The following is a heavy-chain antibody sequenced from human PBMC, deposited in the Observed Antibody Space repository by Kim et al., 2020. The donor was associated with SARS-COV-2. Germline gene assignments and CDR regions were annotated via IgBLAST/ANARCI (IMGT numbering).Heavy chain of an antibody. J-gene: IGHJ3*02. Sequence: ASVKVSCKASGYTFTSYAMHWVRQAPGQRLEWMGWINAGNGNTKYSQKFQGRVTITRDTSASTAYMELSSLRSEDTAVYYCARDLGPVLLWFGAEIPGAFDIWGQGTMVTVSS. CDR3: ARDLGPVLLWFGAEIPGAFDI. D-gene: IGHD3-10*01. CDR1: GYTFTSYA. CDR2: INAGNGNT. V-gene: IGHV1-3*01.